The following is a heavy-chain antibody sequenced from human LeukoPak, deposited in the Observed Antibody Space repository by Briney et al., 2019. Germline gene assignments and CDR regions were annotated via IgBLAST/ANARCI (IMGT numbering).Heavy chain of an antibody. CDR2: IYTSGST. CDR1: GGSISSSSYY. J-gene: IGHJ2*01. CDR3: ARDRCSRSCYLTITQKGYFDL. Sequence: KASETLSLTCTVSGGSISSSSYYWSWIRQPAGKGLEWIGRIYTSGSTNYNPSLKSRVTISLDTSKNQFSLKLSSVTAADTAVYYCARDRCSRSCYLTITQKGYFDLWGRGTVVTVSS. V-gene: IGHV4-61*02. D-gene: IGHD2-2*01.